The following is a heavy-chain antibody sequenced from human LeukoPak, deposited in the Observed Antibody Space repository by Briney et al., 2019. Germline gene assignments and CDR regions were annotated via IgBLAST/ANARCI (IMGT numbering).Heavy chain of an antibody. CDR1: GGSISSGSYY. CDR3: ARRYGSGSSGTFDY. Sequence: SQTLSLTCTVSGGSISSGSYYWSWIRQPAGKGLEWIGRMYTSGSTNYNPSLKSRVTISVDTSKNQFSLKLSSVTAADTAVYYCARRYGSGSSGTFDYWGQGTLVTVSS. D-gene: IGHD3-10*01. CDR2: MYTSGST. V-gene: IGHV4-61*02. J-gene: IGHJ4*02.